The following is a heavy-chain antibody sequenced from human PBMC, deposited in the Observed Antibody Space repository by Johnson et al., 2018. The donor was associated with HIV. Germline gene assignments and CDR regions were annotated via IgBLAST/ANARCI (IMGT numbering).Heavy chain of an antibody. V-gene: IGHV3-30*02. CDR1: GFTFSNYG. D-gene: IGHD2-15*01. CDR2: IGNDGSNK. J-gene: IGHJ3*02. CDR3: AKEDCSAVLCSDDAVHI. Sequence: QVQLVESGGGVVQPGESLRLSCAASGFTFSNYGMHWVRQAPGKGLEWVAFIGNDGSNKLYGDSVTGRFIISRDNSKNTMYGQMNRLRAEDTAVYFCAKEDCSAVLCSDDAVHIWGQGTMVTLSS.